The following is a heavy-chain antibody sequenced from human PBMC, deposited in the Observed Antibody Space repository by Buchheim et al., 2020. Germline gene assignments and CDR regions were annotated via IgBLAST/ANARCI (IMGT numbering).Heavy chain of an antibody. CDR2: ISYDGSNK. D-gene: IGHD3-3*01. J-gene: IGHJ6*02. CDR1: GFTFSSYA. Sequence: QVQLVESGGGVVRPGRSLRLSCAASGFTFSSYAMHWVRQAPGKGLEWVAVISYDGSNKYYADSVKGRFTISRDNSKNTLYLQMNSLRAEDTAVYYCARGTMGMDVWGQGTT. V-gene: IGHV3-30-3*01. CDR3: ARGTMGMDV.